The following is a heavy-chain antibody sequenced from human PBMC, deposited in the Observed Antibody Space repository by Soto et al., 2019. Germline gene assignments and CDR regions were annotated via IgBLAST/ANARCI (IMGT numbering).Heavy chain of an antibody. Sequence: SVKVSCKASGGTFSSYAISWVRQAPGQGLEWMGGIIPIFGTANYAQKFQGRVTITADESTSTAYMELSSLRSVDTAVYYCARAFRIQLWSLDYWGQGTLVTVSS. CDR3: ARAFRIQLWSLDY. CDR1: GGTFSSYA. CDR2: IIPIFGTA. V-gene: IGHV1-69*13. J-gene: IGHJ4*02. D-gene: IGHD5-18*01.